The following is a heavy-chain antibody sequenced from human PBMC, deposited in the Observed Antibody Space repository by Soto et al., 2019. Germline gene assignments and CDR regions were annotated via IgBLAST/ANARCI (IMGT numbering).Heavy chain of an antibody. CDR2: ISYDGSNK. Sequence: GGSLRLSCAASGFTFSSYGMHWVRQAPGKGLEWVAVISYDGSNKYYADSVKGRFTISRDNSKNTLYLQMNSLRAEDTAVYYCAKDIGYCSGGSCRDFDYWGQGTLVTVSS. CDR1: GFTFSSYG. J-gene: IGHJ4*02. D-gene: IGHD2-15*01. CDR3: AKDIGYCSGGSCRDFDY. V-gene: IGHV3-30*18.